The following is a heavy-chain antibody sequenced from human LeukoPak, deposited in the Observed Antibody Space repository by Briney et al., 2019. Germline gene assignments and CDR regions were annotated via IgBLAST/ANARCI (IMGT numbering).Heavy chain of an antibody. J-gene: IGHJ3*02. D-gene: IGHD3-22*01. CDR1: GYSISSGYY. CDR2: IYHSGST. V-gene: IGHV4-38-2*02. CDR3: ASQEITMIVVVFTI. Sequence: SETLSLTCTVSGYSISSGYYWGWIRQPPGKGLEWIGSIYHSGSTYYNPSLKSRVTISVDTSKNQFSLKLSSVTAADTAVYYCASQEITMIVVVFTIWGQGTMVTVSS.